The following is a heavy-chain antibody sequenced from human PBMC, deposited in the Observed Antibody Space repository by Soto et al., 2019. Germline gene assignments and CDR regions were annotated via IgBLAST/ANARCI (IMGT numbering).Heavy chain of an antibody. V-gene: IGHV1-18*01. CDR3: ARTSAYGSGSSAADYYYYGMDV. D-gene: IGHD3-10*01. CDR2: ISAYNGNT. Sequence: ASVKVSCKASGYTFTSYGISWVRQAPGQGLEWMGWISAYNGNTNYAQKLQGRVTMTTDTSTSTAYMELRSLRSDDTAVYYCARTSAYGSGSSAADYYYYGMDVWGQGTTVTVSS. CDR1: GYTFTSYG. J-gene: IGHJ6*02.